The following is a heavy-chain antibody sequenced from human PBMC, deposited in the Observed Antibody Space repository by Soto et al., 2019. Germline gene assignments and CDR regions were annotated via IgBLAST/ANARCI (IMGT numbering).Heavy chain of an antibody. CDR2: IYYSGST. V-gene: IGHV4-39*01. D-gene: IGHD3-22*01. CDR3: ASRPGGHYYYDSSGYFDY. J-gene: IGHJ4*02. CDR1: GGSISSSSYY. Sequence: SETLSLTCTVSGGSISSSSYYWGWIRQPPGKGLEWIGSIYYSGSTYYNPSLKSRVTISVDTSKNQFSLKLSSVTAANTAVYYCASRPGGHYYYDSSGYFDYWGQGTLVTVPQ.